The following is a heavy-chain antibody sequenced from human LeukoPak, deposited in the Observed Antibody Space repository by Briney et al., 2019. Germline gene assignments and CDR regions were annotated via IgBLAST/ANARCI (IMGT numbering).Heavy chain of an antibody. CDR2: IYYSGST. D-gene: IGHD3-22*01. J-gene: IGHJ4*02. CDR1: GGSSSSSNYY. CDR3: AKDGYYYDSSGYYLVFDY. Sequence: PSETLSLTCTVSGGSSSSSNYYWGWIRQPPGKGLEWIGSIYYSGSTYYNPSLKSRVTISVDTSKNHFSLKLSSVTAADTAVYYCAKDGYYYDSSGYYLVFDYWGQGTLVTVSS. V-gene: IGHV4-39*02.